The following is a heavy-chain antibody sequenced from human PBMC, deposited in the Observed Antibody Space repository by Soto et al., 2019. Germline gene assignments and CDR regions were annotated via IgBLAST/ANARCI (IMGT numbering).Heavy chain of an antibody. CDR1: GGSISSYY. D-gene: IGHD3-10*01. J-gene: IGHJ5*02. CDR3: ARCYYYGSGSYPLVWFDP. Sequence: SETLSLTCTVSGGSISSYYWSWIRQPPGKGLEWIGYIYYSGSTNYNPSLKSRVTISVDTSKNQFSLKLSSVTAADTAVYYCARCYYYGSGSYPLVWFDPWGQGTLVTVSS. V-gene: IGHV4-59*01. CDR2: IYYSGST.